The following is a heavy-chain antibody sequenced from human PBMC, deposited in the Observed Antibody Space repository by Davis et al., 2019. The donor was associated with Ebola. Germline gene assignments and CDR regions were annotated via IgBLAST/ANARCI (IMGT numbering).Heavy chain of an antibody. J-gene: IGHJ5*02. Sequence: SQTLSLTCAVYGGSFSGYFWSWIRQPPGKGLEWIGYVYYSGSTNHNPSLKSRITISVDTSKNQFSLKLSSVTAADTAVYYCAKGSALGNWFDPWGQGTLVTVSS. CDR3: AKGSALGNWFDP. V-gene: IGHV4-59*01. CDR1: GGSFSGYF. CDR2: VYYSGST.